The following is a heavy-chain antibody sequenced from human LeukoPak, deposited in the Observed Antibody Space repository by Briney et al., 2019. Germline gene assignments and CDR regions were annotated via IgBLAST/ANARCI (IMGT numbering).Heavy chain of an antibody. V-gene: IGHV4-39*01. Sequence: PSETLSLTCTVSGGSISTNNYYWGWIRQPPGKGLEWIGHIYYDGRPYYNPSLKSRVTMSVDTSKNQFSLKLSSVTAADTAVYYCARHRGSSSEFDPWGLGTLVTISS. J-gene: IGHJ5*02. CDR1: GGSISTNNYY. CDR3: ARHRGSSSEFDP. D-gene: IGHD6-6*01. CDR2: IYYDGRP.